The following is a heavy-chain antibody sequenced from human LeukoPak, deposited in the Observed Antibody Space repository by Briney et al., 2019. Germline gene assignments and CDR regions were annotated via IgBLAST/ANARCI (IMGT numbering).Heavy chain of an antibody. Sequence: ASVKVSCKASGYSFSIFAIHWVRQAPGQRLEWMGWINAGNGKTKYSQKFQGRLTFTRDTSASTAYMYLSSLRSEDAAVYYCARDLGVVVVPTGEYFFDYWGQGTLVTVSS. CDR1: GYSFSIFA. V-gene: IGHV1-3*01. CDR3: ARDLGVVVVPTGEYFFDY. J-gene: IGHJ4*02. CDR2: INAGNGKT. D-gene: IGHD3-22*01.